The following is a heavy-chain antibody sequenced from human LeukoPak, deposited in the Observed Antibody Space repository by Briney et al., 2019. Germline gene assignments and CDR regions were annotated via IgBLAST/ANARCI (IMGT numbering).Heavy chain of an antibody. Sequence: GGTLRLSCAASGFTFSSYAMNWVRQVPGKGLEWVSSISGSGGNTYYADSVKSRFTISRDNSKNTLYLQMSSLRADDTAVYYCAKDLKYYGSGSYWYWGQGTLVTVSS. CDR3: AKDLKYYGSGSYWY. V-gene: IGHV3-23*01. CDR2: ISGSGGNT. D-gene: IGHD3-10*01. CDR1: GFTFSSYA. J-gene: IGHJ4*02.